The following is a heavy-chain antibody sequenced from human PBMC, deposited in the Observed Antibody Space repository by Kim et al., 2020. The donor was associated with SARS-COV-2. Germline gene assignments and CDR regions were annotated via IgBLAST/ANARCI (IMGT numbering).Heavy chain of an antibody. V-gene: IGHV4-39*01. J-gene: IGHJ4*02. D-gene: IGHD2-15*01. Sequence: KSRVTISVETSKNQFSLKLSSVTAADTAVYYCARRGRYCSGGSCYSGDYWGQGTLVTVSS. CDR3: ARRGRYCSGGSCYSGDY.